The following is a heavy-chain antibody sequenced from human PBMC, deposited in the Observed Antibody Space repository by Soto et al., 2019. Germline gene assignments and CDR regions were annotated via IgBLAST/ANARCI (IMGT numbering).Heavy chain of an antibody. Sequence: EVQLVESGGGLVQPGGSLRLSCEASGFTFRNYDMHWVRQGTGKGLEWVSGISAAGDPDYADSVEGRFTISRETAQNSFFLQMNSLRVGATAVYYCARTDRDFYGLDVWGQGTTVIVSS. J-gene: IGHJ6*02. CDR3: ARTDRDFYGLDV. CDR2: ISAAGDP. V-gene: IGHV3-13*05. CDR1: GFTFRNYD.